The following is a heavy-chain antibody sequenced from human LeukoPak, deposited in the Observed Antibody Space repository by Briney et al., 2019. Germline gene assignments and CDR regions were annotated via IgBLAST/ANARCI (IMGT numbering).Heavy chain of an antibody. CDR1: GFTFSSYS. CDR2: ISSGSSPI. CDR3: ARGDSSSGFDY. V-gene: IGHV3-48*04. D-gene: IGHD6-13*01. Sequence: GGSLRLSCAASGFTFSSYSMNWVRQAPGKGLEWVSYISSGSSPIYYADSVKGRFTISRDNAKDSLYLQMNSLRAGDTAVYYCARGDSSSGFDYWGQGTLVTVSS. J-gene: IGHJ4*02.